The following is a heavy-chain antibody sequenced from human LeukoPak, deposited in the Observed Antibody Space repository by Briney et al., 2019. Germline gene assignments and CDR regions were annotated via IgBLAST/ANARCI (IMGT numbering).Heavy chain of an antibody. CDR1: GGSISDYY. Sequence: SETLSLTCTVAGGSISDYYWNWIRQPPGKGLEWIGYIYYSGSTTYNPSLKSRVTMSVDTAKNQFSLKLRSVTAADTAVYFCARGDFCSKSNCYLRPMDVWGKGTTVTVSS. D-gene: IGHD3-3*01. CDR3: ARGDFCSKSNCYLRPMDV. V-gene: IGHV4-59*01. J-gene: IGHJ6*03. CDR2: IYYSGST.